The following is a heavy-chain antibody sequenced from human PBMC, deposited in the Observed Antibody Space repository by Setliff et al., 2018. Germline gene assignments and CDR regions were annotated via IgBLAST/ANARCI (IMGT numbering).Heavy chain of an antibody. Sequence: ASVKVSCKASGYTFTTYYMHWVRQAPGQGLEWMGVINPSDGSTTYAQKFQGRVKMTRDTSTNTVYMELSSLRSEDTAVYYCATYVGITYYYDSSGYPTHFQHWGQGT. CDR1: GYTFTTYY. CDR3: ATYVGITYYYDSSGYPTHFQH. D-gene: IGHD3-22*01. V-gene: IGHV1-46*01. J-gene: IGHJ1*01. CDR2: INPSDGST.